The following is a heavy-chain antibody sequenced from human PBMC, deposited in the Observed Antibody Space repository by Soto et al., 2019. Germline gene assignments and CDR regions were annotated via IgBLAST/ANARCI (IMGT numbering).Heavy chain of an antibody. CDR2: IYYSGST. J-gene: IGHJ4*02. D-gene: IGHD5-18*01. CDR1: GGSISSYY. Sequence: SETLSLTCTVSGGSISSYYWSWIRQPPGKGLEWIGYIYYSGSTNYNPSLKSRVTISVDTSKNQFSLKLSSVTAADTAVYYCARLVGYSYGSYFDYWGQGTQVTVSS. CDR3: ARLVGYSYGSYFDY. V-gene: IGHV4-59*01.